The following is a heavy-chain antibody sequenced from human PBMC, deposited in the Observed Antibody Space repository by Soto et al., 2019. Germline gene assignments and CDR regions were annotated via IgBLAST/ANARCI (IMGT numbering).Heavy chain of an antibody. CDR1: GYTFTSYY. Sequence: KKILASVMVSCKASGYTFTSYYMHWVRQAPGQGLEWMGIINPSGGSTSYAQKFQGRVTMTRDTSTSTVYMELSSLRSEDTAVYYCARAPILQYQLQGENWFDPWGQGTLVTVSS. V-gene: IGHV1-46*03. J-gene: IGHJ5*02. CDR2: INPSGGST. CDR3: ARAPILQYQLQGENWFDP. D-gene: IGHD2-2*01.